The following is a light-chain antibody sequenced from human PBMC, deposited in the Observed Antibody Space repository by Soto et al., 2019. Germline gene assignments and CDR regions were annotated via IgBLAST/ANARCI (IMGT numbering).Light chain of an antibody. CDR2: DAS. CDR3: QHYNSYPIT. Sequence: IQMTQSPSTLSASVGDIVTITCRASQSITTYLTWYQQKPGKAPKLLIYDASSLKSGVPSRFSGSGSGTEFTLTISSLQPDDFATYYCQHYNSYPITFGQGTRLEIK. CDR1: QSITTY. V-gene: IGKV1-5*01. J-gene: IGKJ5*01.